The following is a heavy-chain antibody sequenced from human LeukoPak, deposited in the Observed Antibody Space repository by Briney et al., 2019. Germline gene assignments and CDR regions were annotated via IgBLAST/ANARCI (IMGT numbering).Heavy chain of an antibody. Sequence: PSETLSLTCTVSGRSLNTYYWSWIRQPPGKGLEWIGYIYYTGSTSYNPSLRSRVTISIDTSKNQFSLKLSSVTAADTAVYYCARHLRGSSCYDYWGQGTLVTVSS. CDR3: ARHLRGSSCYDY. CDR1: GRSLNTYY. CDR2: IYYTGST. J-gene: IGHJ4*02. D-gene: IGHD2-2*01. V-gene: IGHV4-59*01.